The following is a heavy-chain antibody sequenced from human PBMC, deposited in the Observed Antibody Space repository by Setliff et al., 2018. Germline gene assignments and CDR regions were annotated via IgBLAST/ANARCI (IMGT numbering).Heavy chain of an antibody. J-gene: IGHJ5*02. CDR3: ARESVAATYNWFDP. CDR1: GFTFSSYS. CDR2: ISSSSSYI. D-gene: IGHD2-15*01. Sequence: AGGSLRLSCAASGFTFSSYSMNWVRQVPGKGLEWVSSISSSSSYIYYADSVKGRFTISRDNAKNSLYLQMNSLRAEDTAVYYCARESVAATYNWFDPWGQGTLVTVSS. V-gene: IGHV3-21*01.